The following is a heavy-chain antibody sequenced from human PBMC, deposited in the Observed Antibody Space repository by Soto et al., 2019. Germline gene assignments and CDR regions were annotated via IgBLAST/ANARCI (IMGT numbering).Heavy chain of an antibody. Sequence: QVQLVESGGGVVQPGRSLRLSCAASGFTFSSYGMHWVRQAPGKGLEWVAVISYDGSNKYYADSVKGRFTISRDNSKNTLYLQMNSLRAEDTAVYYCAREEMATTRKWKYFDYWGQGTLVTVSS. J-gene: IGHJ4*02. D-gene: IGHD5-12*01. CDR3: AREEMATTRKWKYFDY. V-gene: IGHV3-30*03. CDR2: ISYDGSNK. CDR1: GFTFSSYG.